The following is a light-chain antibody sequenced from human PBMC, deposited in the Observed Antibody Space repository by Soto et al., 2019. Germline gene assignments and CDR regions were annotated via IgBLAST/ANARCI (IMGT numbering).Light chain of an antibody. CDR3: SSYTSSTAYV. CDR2: EVS. V-gene: IGLV2-14*01. J-gene: IGLJ1*01. CDR1: SSDVGGYNH. Sequence: QSALTQPASVSGSPGQSITISCTGTSSDVGGYNHVSWYQLHPGKAPKLMVYEVSNRPSGVSNRFAGSKSGNTASLTISGLQAKDEADYYCSSYTSSTAYVFGTGTKVTVL.